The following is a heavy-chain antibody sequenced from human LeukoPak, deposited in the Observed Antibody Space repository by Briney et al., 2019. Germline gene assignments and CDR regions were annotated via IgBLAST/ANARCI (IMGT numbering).Heavy chain of an antibody. Sequence: QTGGSLRLSCAASGFTFRNCAMSWVRQPPGKGLEGVSAISGGGGSTYYADSVKGRFTISRDNSKNTLYLQMNSLRAEDTAVYYCAKGKVVTGIDYWGQGTLVTVSS. CDR3: AKGKVVTGIDY. CDR1: GFTFRNCA. V-gene: IGHV3-23*01. J-gene: IGHJ4*02. D-gene: IGHD2-21*02. CDR2: ISGGGGST.